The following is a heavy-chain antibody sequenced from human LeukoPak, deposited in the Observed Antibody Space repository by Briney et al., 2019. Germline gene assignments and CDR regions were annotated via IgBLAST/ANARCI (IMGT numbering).Heavy chain of an antibody. D-gene: IGHD5-18*01. CDR2: IWYDGSNK. Sequence: PGGSLRLSCAASGFTFSDSGMHWVRQAPGKGLEWVAVIWYDGSNKYYADSVKGRFTIPRDNSKNTLYLQMNSLRAADTAVYYCARDPAMGDWGQGTLVTVSS. J-gene: IGHJ4*02. CDR1: GFTFSDSG. CDR3: ARDPAMGD. V-gene: IGHV3-33*01.